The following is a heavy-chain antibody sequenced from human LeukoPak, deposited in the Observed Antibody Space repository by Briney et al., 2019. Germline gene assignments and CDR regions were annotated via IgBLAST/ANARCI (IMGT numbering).Heavy chain of an antibody. CDR2: ISTYNGNT. CDR3: ARGGLYYDYVWGSYRYIGY. Sequence: GASVKVSCKASGYTFTSYGISWVRQAPGQGLEWRGWISTYNGNTNYAQKLQGRVTMTTHTSTSTAYMELRSLRSDDTAVYYCARGGLYYDYVWGSYRYIGYWGQGTLVTVSS. D-gene: IGHD3-16*02. J-gene: IGHJ4*02. V-gene: IGHV1-18*01. CDR1: GYTFTSYG.